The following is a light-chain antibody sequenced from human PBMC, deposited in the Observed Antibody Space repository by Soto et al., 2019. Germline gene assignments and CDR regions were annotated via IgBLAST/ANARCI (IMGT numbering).Light chain of an antibody. V-gene: IGKV3-11*01. Sequence: VLTKSPATLSLSPGDRATLSCRAGQNINNFIAWYQHQPGQAPRLLIYDASNRTTGIPGRFSGSGSATDFTLTITSLDSEDFAVYYCQHRGRFVQGTKVDIK. CDR2: DAS. J-gene: IGKJ1*01. CDR1: QNINNF. CDR3: QHRGR.